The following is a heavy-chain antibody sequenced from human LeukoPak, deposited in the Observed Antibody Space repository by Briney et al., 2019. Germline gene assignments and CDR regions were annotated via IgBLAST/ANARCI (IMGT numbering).Heavy chain of an antibody. D-gene: IGHD3-22*01. Sequence: GGSLRLSCAASGFTFSSYAMHWVRQAPGKGLEWVAVISYDGSNKYYADSVKGRFTISRDNSKNTLYLQMNSLRAEDTAVYYRARDYDSSGYTASNFDYWGQGTLVTVSS. CDR3: ARDYDSSGYTASNFDY. J-gene: IGHJ4*02. CDR2: ISYDGSNK. CDR1: GFTFSSYA. V-gene: IGHV3-30-3*01.